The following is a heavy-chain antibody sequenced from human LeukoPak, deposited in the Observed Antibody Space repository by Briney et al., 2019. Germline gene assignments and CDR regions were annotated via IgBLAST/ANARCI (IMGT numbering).Heavy chain of an antibody. Sequence: SVKVSCKASGGTFSSYAISWVRQAPGQGLEWMGGIIPIFGTANYAQKFQGRVTITADESTSTAYMELSSLRSEDTAVYYCARDTSYSTVTTGLYYWGQGTLVTVSS. CDR1: GGTFSSYA. J-gene: IGHJ4*02. V-gene: IGHV1-69*13. D-gene: IGHD4-17*01. CDR3: ARDTSYSTVTTGLYY. CDR2: IIPIFGTA.